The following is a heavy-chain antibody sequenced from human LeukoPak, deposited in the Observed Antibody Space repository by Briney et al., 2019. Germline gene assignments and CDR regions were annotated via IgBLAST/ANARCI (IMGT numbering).Heavy chain of an antibody. J-gene: IGHJ6*03. CDR2: IIPILGIA. CDR1: GGTFSSYA. CDR3: ARPYCSSTSCPGYYYMGV. Sequence: SVKVSCKASGGTFSSYAISWVRQAPGQGLEWMGRIIPILGIANYAQKFQGRVTITADKSTSTAYMELSSLRSEDTAVYYCARPYCSSTSCPGYYYMGVWGKGTTVTVSS. V-gene: IGHV1-69*04. D-gene: IGHD2-2*01.